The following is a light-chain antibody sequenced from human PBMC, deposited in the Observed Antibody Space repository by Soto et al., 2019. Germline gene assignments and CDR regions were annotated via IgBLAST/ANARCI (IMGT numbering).Light chain of an antibody. CDR1: QSISSW. V-gene: IGKV1-5*03. CDR2: TAS. J-gene: IGKJ3*01. CDR3: QQYNSYPLT. Sequence: DIQMTQSPPTLSASIGDRVTITCRASQSISSWLAWYQQKPGKAPNLLIYTASNLESGVPSRFSGSGSGTEFTLTISSLQPDDFATYYCQQYNSYPLTFGPGTKVDIK.